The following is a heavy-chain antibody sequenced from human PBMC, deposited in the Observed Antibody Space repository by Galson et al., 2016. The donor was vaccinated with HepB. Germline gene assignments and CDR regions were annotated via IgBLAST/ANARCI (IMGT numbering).Heavy chain of an antibody. CDR3: ARFRIVTASAFDI. CDR2: ISGFNGNI. Sequence: SVKVSCKASGYIFTSYGINWVRQAPGQGLEWMGWISGFNGNINYAQKLQGRITMTTDTSTSTAYMELRSLRPDDTAVYYCARFRIVTASAFDIWGQGTMVTVSS. V-gene: IGHV1-18*01. CDR1: GYIFTSYG. J-gene: IGHJ3*02. D-gene: IGHD2-21*02.